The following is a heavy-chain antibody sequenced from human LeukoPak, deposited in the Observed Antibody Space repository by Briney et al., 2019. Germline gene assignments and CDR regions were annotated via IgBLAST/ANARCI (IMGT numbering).Heavy chain of an antibody. CDR3: ARALGYCSSTSCYGDAFDI. J-gene: IGHJ3*02. Sequence: GGSLRLSCAASGFTFSSYSMNWVRQAPGKGLEWVSSISSSSYIYYADSVKGRFTISRDNAKNSLYLQMNSLRAEDTALYHCARALGYCSSTSCYGDAFDIWGQGTMVTVSS. CDR2: ISSSSYI. CDR1: GFTFSSYS. D-gene: IGHD2-2*01. V-gene: IGHV3-21*04.